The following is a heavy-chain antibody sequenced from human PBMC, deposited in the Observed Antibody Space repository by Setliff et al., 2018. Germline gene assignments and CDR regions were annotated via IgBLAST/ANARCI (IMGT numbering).Heavy chain of an antibody. CDR1: GYTFRSYG. J-gene: IGHJ4*02. Sequence: ASVKVSCKASGYTFRSYGISWMRQAPEQGLEWMGRINLNTGNIFYAQEFQGRVTLTRDTSISTAYMELTGLKYDDTAIYYCARDTLALGDITLFDYWGQGTLVTVSS. D-gene: IGHD3-16*01. CDR3: ARDTLALGDITLFDY. V-gene: IGHV1-8*01. CDR2: INLNTGNI.